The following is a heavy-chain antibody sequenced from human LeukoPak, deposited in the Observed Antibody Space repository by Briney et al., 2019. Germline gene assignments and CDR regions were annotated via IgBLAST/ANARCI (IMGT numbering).Heavy chain of an antibody. CDR3: ARGGLGRADY. CDR1: GGSISSGGYY. Sequence: PSETLSPTCTVSGGSISSGGYYWSWIRQHPGKGLEWIGYICYSGSTYYNPSLKSRVTISVDTSKNQFSLKLSSVTAADTAVYYCARGGLGRADYWGQGTLVTVSS. J-gene: IGHJ4*02. CDR2: ICYSGST. V-gene: IGHV4-31*03. D-gene: IGHD2-15*01.